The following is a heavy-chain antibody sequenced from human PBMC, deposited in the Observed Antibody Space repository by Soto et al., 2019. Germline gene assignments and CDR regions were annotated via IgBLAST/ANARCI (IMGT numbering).Heavy chain of an antibody. V-gene: IGHV3-30-3*01. CDR2: ISYDGSNK. Sequence: CVRQAPGKGLEWVAVISYDGSNKYYADSVKGRFTVSRDNSKNTLYLQMNSLRAEDTAVYYCARGGSRVRVNIAAAGTYYFDYWGQGTLVTVSS. D-gene: IGHD6-13*01. J-gene: IGHJ4*02. CDR3: ARGGSRVRVNIAAAGTYYFDY.